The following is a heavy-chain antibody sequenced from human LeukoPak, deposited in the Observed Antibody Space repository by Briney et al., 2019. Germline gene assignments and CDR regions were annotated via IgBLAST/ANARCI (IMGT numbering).Heavy chain of an antibody. Sequence: GSLHLSFSAPWIPFNSYWKSWVRPAPGKGPEWVANIKQDGSEKYYVDSVKGRFTISRDNAKNSLYLQMNSLRAEDTAVYYCAREVRYYYYMDVWGKGTTVTVSS. CDR2: IKQDGSEK. CDR1: WIPFNSYW. J-gene: IGHJ6*03. V-gene: IGHV3-7*01. CDR3: AREVRYYYYMDV.